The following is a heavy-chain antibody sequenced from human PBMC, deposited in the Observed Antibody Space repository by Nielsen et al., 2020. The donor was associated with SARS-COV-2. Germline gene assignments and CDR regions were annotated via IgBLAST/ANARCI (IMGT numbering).Heavy chain of an antibody. V-gene: IGHV4-31*02. J-gene: IGHJ5*02. CDR3: ARARVTDWFDP. CDR1: GFTFSSYA. Sequence: SCTASGFTFSSYAMSWIRQHPGKGLEWIGYIYYSGSTYYNPSLKSRVTISVDTSKNQFSLKLSSVTAADTAVYYCARARVTDWFDPWGQGTLVTVSS. CDR2: IYYSGST. D-gene: IGHD2-21*02.